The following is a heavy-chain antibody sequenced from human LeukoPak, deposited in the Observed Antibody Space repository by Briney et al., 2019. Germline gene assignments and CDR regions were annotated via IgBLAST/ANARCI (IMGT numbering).Heavy chain of an antibody. V-gene: IGHV4-31*03. CDR1: GGSISSGGYY. D-gene: IGHD3-22*01. CDR3: ARDTTYYYDSSGYSYFDY. Sequence: PSETLSLTCTVSGGSISSGGYYWSWIRQHPGKGLEWIGYIYYSGSTYYNPSLKSRVTISVDTSKNRFSLKLSSVTAADTAVYYCARDTTYYYDSSGYSYFDYWGQGTLVTVSS. J-gene: IGHJ4*02. CDR2: IYYSGST.